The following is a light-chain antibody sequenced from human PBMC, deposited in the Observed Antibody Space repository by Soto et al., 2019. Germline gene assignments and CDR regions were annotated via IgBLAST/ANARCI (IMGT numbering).Light chain of an antibody. V-gene: IGLV2-14*01. Sequence: QSALTQPASVSGSPGQSITISCTGTNSDIGTYNYVSWYQQHPGKVPKLMIYEVSTRPSGVSNRFSGPKSGNTASLAISRLQAEDEAVYYCRSYTTSSTQVFGGGTKLTVL. CDR3: RSYTTSSTQV. CDR1: NSDIGTYNY. J-gene: IGLJ3*02. CDR2: EVS.